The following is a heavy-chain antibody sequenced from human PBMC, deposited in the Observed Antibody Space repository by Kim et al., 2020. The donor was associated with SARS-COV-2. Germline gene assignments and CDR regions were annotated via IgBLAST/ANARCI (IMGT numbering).Heavy chain of an antibody. CDR2: IMTDERTA. CDR1: GFTLNTYC. CDR3: ASEDRSMAKEAPEI. D-gene: IGHD3-22*01. J-gene: IGHJ3*02. Sequence: GGSLRLSCAASGFTLNTYCMHWVRQAPGKGLVWVSRIMTDERTASYADPVKGRFTISRDNTKNTVYLYMNSLRAEDTAVYFCASEDRSMAKEAPEIWGLGTRVTVSS. V-gene: IGHV3-74*01.